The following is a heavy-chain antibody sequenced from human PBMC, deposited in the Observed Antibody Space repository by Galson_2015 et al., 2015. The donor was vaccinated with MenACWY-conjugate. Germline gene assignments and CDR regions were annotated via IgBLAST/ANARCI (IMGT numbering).Heavy chain of an antibody. CDR2: MKGDGSII. J-gene: IGHJ4*02. CDR1: GFIFSSHW. Sequence: SLRLSCAGSGFIFSSHWMHWVRQLPGEGLVWVSRMKGDGSIIDYADSVKGRFTTSRDNAKNMVFLQMDRLSAEDTAVYYCVRALNGDADYWGQGTLVTVSS. D-gene: IGHD2-21*02. CDR3: VRALNGDADY. V-gene: IGHV3-74*01.